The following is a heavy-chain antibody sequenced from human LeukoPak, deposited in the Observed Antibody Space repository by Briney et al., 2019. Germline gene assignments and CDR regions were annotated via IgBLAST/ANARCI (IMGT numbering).Heavy chain of an antibody. CDR2: INPNSGGT. V-gene: IGHV1-2*02. J-gene: IGHJ4*02. CDR3: ARGITMIVVVIGALDY. D-gene: IGHD3-22*01. Sequence: ASVKVSCKASGYTFTDYDMHWVRQAPGQGLEWMGWINPNSGGTNYAQKFQGRVTMTRDTSISTAYMELSRLKSDDTAVYYCARGITMIVVVIGALDYWGQGTLVTVSS. CDR1: GYTFTDYD.